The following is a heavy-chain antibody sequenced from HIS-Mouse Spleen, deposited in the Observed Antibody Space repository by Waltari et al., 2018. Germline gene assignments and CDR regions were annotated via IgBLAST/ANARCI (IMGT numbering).Heavy chain of an antibody. CDR3: AKDRGTRILNDANYDSSGDY. D-gene: IGHD3-22*01. CDR2: ISYDGSNK. J-gene: IGHJ4*02. CDR1: GFTFSSYG. Sequence: QVRLVESGGGVVQPGRSLRLSCAASGFTFSSYGMHWVRQAPGKGLEWVEVISYDGSNKYYADSVKGRFTISRDNSKNTLYLQMNSLRAEDTAVYYCAKDRGTRILNDANYDSSGDYWGQGTLVTVSS. V-gene: IGHV3-30*18.